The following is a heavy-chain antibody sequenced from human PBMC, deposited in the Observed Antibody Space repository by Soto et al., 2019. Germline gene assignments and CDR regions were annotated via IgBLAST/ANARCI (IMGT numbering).Heavy chain of an antibody. CDR2: ISGSGGST. CDR1: GFTFSSYA. CDR3: AKLTGHCSSTSCSFGTHWFDP. Sequence: GGSLRLSCAASGFTFSSYAMSWVRQAPGKRLEWVSAISGSGGSTYYADSVKGRFTISRDNSKNTPYLQMTSLRAEDTTVYYFAKLTGHCSSTSCSFGTHWFDPWGQGTPVTVSS. V-gene: IGHV3-23*01. J-gene: IGHJ5*02. D-gene: IGHD2-2*03.